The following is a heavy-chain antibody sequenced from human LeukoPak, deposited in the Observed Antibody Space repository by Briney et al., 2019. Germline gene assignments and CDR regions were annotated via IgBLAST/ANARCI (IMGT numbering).Heavy chain of an antibody. CDR2: IGTYGGDT. Sequence: ASVKVSCKATSRISWVRQAPGQGLEWMGWIGTYGGDTYYAQKFQGRITVTTDTSTSTVYMELRNLRSEDTAVYYCARDRGYYYGSGSHNWFDPWGQGTLVTVSS. J-gene: IGHJ5*02. CDR3: ARDRGYYYGSGSHNWFDP. V-gene: IGHV1-18*01. D-gene: IGHD3-10*01. CDR1: TSR.